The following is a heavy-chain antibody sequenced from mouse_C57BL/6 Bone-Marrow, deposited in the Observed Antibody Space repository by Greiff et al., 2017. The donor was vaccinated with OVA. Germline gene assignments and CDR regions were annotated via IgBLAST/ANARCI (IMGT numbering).Heavy chain of an antibody. V-gene: IGHV14-4*01. CDR2: IDPENGDT. D-gene: IGHD6-1*01. CDR3: TRQYYFDY. Sequence: VQLQQSGAELVRPGASVKLSCTASGFNIKDDYMHWVKQRPEQGLEWIGWIDPENGDTEYASKFQGKATITADTSSNTAYLQISSLTAEDTAVYYCTRQYYFDYWGQGTTLTVSS. CDR1: GFNIKDDY. J-gene: IGHJ2*01.